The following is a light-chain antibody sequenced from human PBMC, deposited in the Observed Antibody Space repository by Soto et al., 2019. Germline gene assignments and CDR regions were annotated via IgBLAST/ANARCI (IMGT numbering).Light chain of an antibody. CDR3: QQYNNWPQT. CDR2: GAS. Sequence: DIVLTQSPGTLSLSPGERGTLSCRASQSVSSNLAWYQQKPGQAPRLLIYGASTRATGIPARFSGSGSGTEFTLTISSLQSEDFAVYYCQQYNNWPQTFGQGTKVDIK. CDR1: QSVSSN. J-gene: IGKJ1*01. V-gene: IGKV3-15*01.